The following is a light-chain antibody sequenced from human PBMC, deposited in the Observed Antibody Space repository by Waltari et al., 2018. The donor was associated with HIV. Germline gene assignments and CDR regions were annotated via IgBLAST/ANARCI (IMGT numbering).Light chain of an antibody. CDR3: QQANSFPYT. Sequence: DIQMTQSPSSVSASVGNRVTITCRASQDISRWLAWYQQKPGKAPKLLIYASSSLQGWVPSRFSGSVSGTEFTLTISSLQPEDFATYYCQQANSFPYTFGQGTKLDIK. CDR2: ASS. CDR1: QDISRW. J-gene: IGKJ2*01. V-gene: IGKV1-12*01.